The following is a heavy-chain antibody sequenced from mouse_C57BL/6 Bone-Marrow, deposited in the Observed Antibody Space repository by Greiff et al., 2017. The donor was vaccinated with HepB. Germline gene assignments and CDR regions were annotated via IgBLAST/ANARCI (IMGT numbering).Heavy chain of an antibody. D-gene: IGHD3-3*01. J-gene: IGHJ3*01. CDR1: GYTFTSYW. CDR3: ASGGLFAY. V-gene: IGHV1-59*01. CDR2: IDPSDSYT. Sequence: QVQLQQPGAELVRPGPSVKLSCKASGYTFTSYWMHWVKQRPGQGLEWIGVIDPSDSYTNYNQKFKGKATLTVDTSSSTAYMQLSSLTSEDSAVYYCASGGLFAYWGQGTRVTVSA.